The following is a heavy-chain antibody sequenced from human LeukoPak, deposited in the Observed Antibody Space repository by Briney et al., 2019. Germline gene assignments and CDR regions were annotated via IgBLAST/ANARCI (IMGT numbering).Heavy chain of an antibody. CDR3: AKVFRYDSSGWAPGY. CDR2: ISWNSGSI. D-gene: IGHD3-22*01. V-gene: IGHV3-9*01. J-gene: IGHJ4*02. Sequence: GGSLRLSCAASGFTLDDYAMHWVRQAPGKGLEWVSGISWNSGSIGYADSVKGRFTISRDNAKNSLYLQMNSLRAEDTAVYYCAKVFRYDSSGWAPGYWGQGTLVTVSS. CDR1: GFTLDDYA.